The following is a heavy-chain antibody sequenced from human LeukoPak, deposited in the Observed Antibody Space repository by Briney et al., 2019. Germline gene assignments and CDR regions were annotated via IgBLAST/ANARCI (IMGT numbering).Heavy chain of an antibody. CDR1: GGSISSYY. CDR3: AGRGIDGYNPDY. D-gene: IGHD5-24*01. CDR2: IFYSGRT. V-gene: IGHV4-59*01. Sequence: PSETLSLTCAVSGGSISSYYWGWIRQPPGRGLEWIGHIFYSGRTNYNPSFKSRVTISVDTSKNQFSLKLTSVTAADTAVYYCAGRGIDGYNPDYWGQGTLVTVSS. J-gene: IGHJ4*02.